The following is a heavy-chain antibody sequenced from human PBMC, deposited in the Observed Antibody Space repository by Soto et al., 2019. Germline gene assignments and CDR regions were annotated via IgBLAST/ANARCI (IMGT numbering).Heavy chain of an antibody. CDR3: ARGSAVPTLRWMDG. J-gene: IGHJ6*02. CDR1: GGTISTYY. Sequence: QVRLQESGPGLVKPSETLSLTCTVSGGTISTYYWNSIRQPPGKGLEWIGYIYYSGSTNYNPSRRGRAIWAVDTSKSWFSLRLDSLTAADTAVYYCARGSAVPTLRWMDGWGQGTTVTVSS. CDR2: IYYSGST. V-gene: IGHV4-59*01. D-gene: IGHD4-4*01.